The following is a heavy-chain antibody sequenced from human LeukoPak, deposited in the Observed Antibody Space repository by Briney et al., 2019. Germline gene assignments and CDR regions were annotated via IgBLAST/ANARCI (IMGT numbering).Heavy chain of an antibody. CDR3: AKDPNGDYIGTFDI. CDR2: VLGSGVPT. J-gene: IGHJ3*02. V-gene: IGHV3-23*01. D-gene: IGHD4-17*01. Sequence: GGSLRLSCVASGFTFSTAWMSWLRQAPGKGLEWVATVLGSGVPTYYADSVQGRFTISRDNSKNTLYLQMSSLRAEDTAMYYCAKDPNGDYIGTFDIWGQGTMVIVS. CDR1: GFTFSTAW.